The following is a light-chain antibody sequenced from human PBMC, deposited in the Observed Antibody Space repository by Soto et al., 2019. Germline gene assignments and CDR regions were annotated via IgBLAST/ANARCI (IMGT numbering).Light chain of an antibody. CDR3: QQYNNWPRT. CDR2: GVS. J-gene: IGKJ1*01. V-gene: IGKV3D-15*01. Sequence: EIVLTQSPGTLSLSPGERATLSCRASQSVTSGYLAWYQQKPGQAPRLLIYGVSTGATGIPARFSGSGSGTEFTLTISSLQSEDFAVYYCQQYNNWPRTFGQGTKVDIK. CDR1: QSVTSGY.